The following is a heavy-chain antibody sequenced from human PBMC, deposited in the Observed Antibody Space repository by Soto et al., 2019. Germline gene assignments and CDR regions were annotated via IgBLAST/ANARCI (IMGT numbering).Heavy chain of an antibody. CDR3: AMLGGWSGGSSGMDV. CDR2: IRRKANSYTT. J-gene: IGHJ6*02. D-gene: IGHD6-19*01. CDR1: GLIFSDYH. V-gene: IGHV3-72*01. Sequence: EVQLVESGGGLVQPGGSLRLSCAASGLIFSDYHMDWVRQAPGKGLAWVGRIRRKANSYTTEYAASVKVRFTISRDDSKNSLYLQMNSLKSEDTAVYYGAMLGGWSGGSSGMDVWGQGTTVTVSS.